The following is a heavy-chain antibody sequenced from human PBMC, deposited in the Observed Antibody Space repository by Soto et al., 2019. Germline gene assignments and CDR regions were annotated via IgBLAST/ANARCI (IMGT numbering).Heavy chain of an antibody. Sequence: ASVKVSCKASGYTFTSYDINWVRQATGQGLEWMGWMNPNSGNTGYAQKFQGRVTMTRNTSISTAYMELSSLRSEDTAVYYCARVEGSSWYYAFDIWGQGTMVTVSS. D-gene: IGHD6-13*01. J-gene: IGHJ3*02. V-gene: IGHV1-8*01. CDR3: ARVEGSSWYYAFDI. CDR1: GYTFTSYD. CDR2: MNPNSGNT.